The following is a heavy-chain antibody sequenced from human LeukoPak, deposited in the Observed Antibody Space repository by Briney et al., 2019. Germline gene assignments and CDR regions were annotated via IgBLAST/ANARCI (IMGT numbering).Heavy chain of an antibody. J-gene: IGHJ6*03. D-gene: IGHD4-17*01. V-gene: IGHV1-18*01. CDR1: GYTFTSYG. CDR2: ISAYNGNT. Sequence: ASVKVSCKASGYTFTSYGISWVRQAPGQGLEWMGWISAYNGNTNYAQKLQGRVTMTTDTSTSTAYMELRSLRSDDTAVYYCARDYGANWYYYMDVWGKGTTVTVSS. CDR3: ARDYGANWYYYMDV.